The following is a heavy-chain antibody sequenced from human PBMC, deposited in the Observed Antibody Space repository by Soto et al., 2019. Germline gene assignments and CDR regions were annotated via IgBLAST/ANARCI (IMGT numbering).Heavy chain of an antibody. J-gene: IGHJ4*02. V-gene: IGHV4-34*01. CDR2: INHSGST. CDR1: GGSFSGYY. Sequence: QVQLQQWGAGLLKPSETLSLTCAVYGGSFSGYYWSWIRQPPGKGLEWIGEINHSGSTNYNPSLKSRVTISVDTSKNQFSLKLSSVTAADTAVYYCARSMAGYESYYFDYWGQGTLVTVSS. CDR3: ARSMAGYESYYFDY. D-gene: IGHD1-1*01.